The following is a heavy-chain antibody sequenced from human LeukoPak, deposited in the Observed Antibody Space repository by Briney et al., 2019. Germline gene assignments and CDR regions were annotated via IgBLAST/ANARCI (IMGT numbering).Heavy chain of an antibody. J-gene: IGHJ6*03. CDR2: IYTSGST. D-gene: IGHD3-3*01. Sequence: PSETLSLTCTVSGGSISSGSYYWSWIRQPAGKGLEWIGRIYTSGSTNYNPSLKSRVTISVDTSKNQFSLKLSSVTAADTAVYYCARDNAAPLNFWSGYPRRYYYYYMDVWGKGTTVTVSS. CDR1: GGSISSGSYY. V-gene: IGHV4-61*02. CDR3: ARDNAAPLNFWSGYPRRYYYYYMDV.